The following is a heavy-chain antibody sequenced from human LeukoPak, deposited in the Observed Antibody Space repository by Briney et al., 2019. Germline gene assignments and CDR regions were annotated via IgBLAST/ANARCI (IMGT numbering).Heavy chain of an antibody. CDR3: ARDSSEPYYYYGMDV. Sequence: ASVKVSCKASGYTFTSYGISWVRQAPGQGLEWMGWISAYNGNTNYAQKLQGRVTMTTDTSTSTAYMELRSLRSDDTAVCYCARDSSEPYYYYGMDVWGQGTTVTVSS. D-gene: IGHD1-14*01. CDR1: GYTFTSYG. J-gene: IGHJ6*02. CDR2: ISAYNGNT. V-gene: IGHV1-18*01.